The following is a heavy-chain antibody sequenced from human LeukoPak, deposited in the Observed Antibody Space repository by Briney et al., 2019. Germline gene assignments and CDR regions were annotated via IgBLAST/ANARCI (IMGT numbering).Heavy chain of an antibody. CDR3: ARGYGSGRLNVLFDY. Sequence: PGGSLRLSCAASGFTFSSYSRNWVRQAPGKGLEWVSSISSSSSSINNADSVNGRFTISRDNTKKSLYLQMNSLRAEDTAVYYCARGYGSGRLNVLFDYWGQGTLVTVSS. CDR1: GFTFSSYS. V-gene: IGHV3-21*01. J-gene: IGHJ4*02. D-gene: IGHD3-10*01. CDR2: ISSSSSSI.